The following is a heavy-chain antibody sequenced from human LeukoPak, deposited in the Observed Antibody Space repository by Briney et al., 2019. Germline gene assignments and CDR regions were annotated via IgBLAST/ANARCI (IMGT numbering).Heavy chain of an antibody. Sequence: GGSLRLSCAASGFAFNTYAMCWVRQAPGKGLQWVSSISVSGSSTYSADSVRGRFTISRDNSKNTLYLQMDSLRVADTAVYYRARVFSLSADYFDYWGRDPWSPSPQ. CDR1: GFAFNTYA. D-gene: IGHD3-9*01. V-gene: IGHV3-23*01. CDR3: ARVFSLSADYFDY. CDR2: ISVSGSST. J-gene: IGHJ4*02.